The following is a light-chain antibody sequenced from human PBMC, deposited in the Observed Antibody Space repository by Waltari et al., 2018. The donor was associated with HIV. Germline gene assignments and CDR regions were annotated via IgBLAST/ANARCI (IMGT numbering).Light chain of an antibody. CDR3: SSFTSSSSPVQ. J-gene: IGLJ2*01. CDR2: EVS. Sequence: QSALPHPASVSGSPGPSITISCTLTIRDVAAYVFFSSYQLHPVQPPHLLIYEVSNRPSGVSNRFSGSKSGNTASLTISGLQAEDEADYYCSSFTSSSSPVQFGGGTKLTVL. V-gene: IGLV2-14*01. CDR1: IRDVAAYVF.